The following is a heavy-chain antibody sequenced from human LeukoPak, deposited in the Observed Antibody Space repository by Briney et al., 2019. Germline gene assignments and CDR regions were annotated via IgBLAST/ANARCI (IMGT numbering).Heavy chain of an antibody. CDR2: INNSGST. CDR3: ARMGRWYSYGSGSYYFDY. J-gene: IGHJ4*02. V-gene: IGHV4-34*01. CDR1: GVSLSGYY. D-gene: IGHD3-10*01. Sequence: PSETLSLTCAVYGVSLSGYYWSWIRQTPGKGLEWVGEINNSGSTNYNPSLRSRVTISVDTSKNQFSLKLSSVTAADTAVYYCARMGRWYSYGSGSYYFDYWGQGTLVTVSS.